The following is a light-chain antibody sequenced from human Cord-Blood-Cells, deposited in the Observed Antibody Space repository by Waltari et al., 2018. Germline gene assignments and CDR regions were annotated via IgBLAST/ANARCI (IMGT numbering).Light chain of an antibody. CDR2: QDS. CDR3: QAWDSSTAV. CDR1: KLGDKY. J-gene: IGLJ3*02. Sequence: SYELTQPPSVSVSPGQTASITCSGDKLGDKYACWYQQKPGQSPVLVIYQDSKRPSGTPRRFSGSYSGNTATLTIAGTQAMDESDYYCQAWDSSTAVFGGGTKLTVL. V-gene: IGLV3-1*01.